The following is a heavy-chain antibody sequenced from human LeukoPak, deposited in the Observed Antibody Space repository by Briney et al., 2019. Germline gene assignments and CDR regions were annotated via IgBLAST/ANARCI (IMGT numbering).Heavy chain of an antibody. D-gene: IGHD3-3*01. Sequence: PGGSLRLSCAASGFTFSSYAMHWVRQAPGKGLEYVSAISSNGGSTYYANSVKGRFTISRDNSKNTLYLQMGSLRAEDMAVYYCAENPWGFWRNAHSYYYYGMDVWGQGTTVTVSS. CDR2: ISSNGGST. CDR3: AENPWGFWRNAHSYYYYGMDV. V-gene: IGHV3-64*01. CDR1: GFTFSSYA. J-gene: IGHJ6*02.